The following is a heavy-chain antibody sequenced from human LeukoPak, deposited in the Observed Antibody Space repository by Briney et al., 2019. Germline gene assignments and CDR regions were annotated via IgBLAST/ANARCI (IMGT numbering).Heavy chain of an antibody. CDR3: ARDRDRMVQGVTALFDY. CDR2: ISGSNGNT. D-gene: IGHD3-10*01. Sequence: GASVKVSCKTSGYTFTTYGISWGRHAPGQGLEWMGWISGSNGNTKYAQKVQGRVTMTTDTSTTTAYMEVRSLRSDDTAVYYCARDRDRMVQGVTALFDYWGQGTLVTVSS. J-gene: IGHJ4*02. V-gene: IGHV1-18*04. CDR1: GYTFTTYG.